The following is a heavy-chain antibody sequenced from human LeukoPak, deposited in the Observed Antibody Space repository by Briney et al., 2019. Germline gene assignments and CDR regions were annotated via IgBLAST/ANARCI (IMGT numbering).Heavy chain of an antibody. D-gene: IGHD6-19*01. CDR2: VTTFDPRI. CDR3: ARDPSSDRFQSYDY. V-gene: IGHV3-21*01. CDR1: EFTFSRYG. J-gene: IGHJ4*02. Sequence: GGSLRLSCGASEFTFSRYGILWVRQAPGKGLERVASVTTFDPRIYYAASVRGRFTISRDSASTSVYLEMNALTAEDTGVYYCARDPSSDRFQSYDYWGQGALVTVSS.